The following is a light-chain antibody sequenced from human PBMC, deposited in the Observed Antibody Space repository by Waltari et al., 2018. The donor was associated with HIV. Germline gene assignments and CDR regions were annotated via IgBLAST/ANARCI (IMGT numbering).Light chain of an antibody. J-gene: IGKJ2*01. CDR3: QQYDSGPRGIT. CDR1: QSIRAK. Sequence: EIVMTQSPPTLSVSPGQRVTLSCRASQSIRAKVAWYQQRPGQAPRHLIYEAATRPTGIPARFSGSGSGTEFTLTISSLQSEDFATYFCQQYDSGPRGITFGQGTMLEIK. CDR2: EAA. V-gene: IGKV3-15*01.